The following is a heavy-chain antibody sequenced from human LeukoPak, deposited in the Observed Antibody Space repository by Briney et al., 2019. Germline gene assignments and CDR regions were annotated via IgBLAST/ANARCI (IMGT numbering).Heavy chain of an antibody. V-gene: IGHV4-34*01. CDR2: INHSGST. Sequence: HPSETLSLTCTVSGGSISSYYWSWIRQPPGKGLEWIGEINHSGSTNYNPSLKSRVTISVDTSKNQFSLKLSSVTAADTAVYYCASPPGLFYSWGQGTLITVSS. D-gene: IGHD3-22*01. J-gene: IGHJ4*02. CDR3: ASPPGLFYS. CDR1: GGSISSYY.